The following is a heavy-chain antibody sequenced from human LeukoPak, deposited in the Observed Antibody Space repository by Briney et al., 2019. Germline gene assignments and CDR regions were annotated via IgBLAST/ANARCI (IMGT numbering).Heavy chain of an antibody. CDR3: ARDRAGTYYYDSSGYFVDAFDI. CDR1: GGSISSSSYY. J-gene: IGHJ3*02. V-gene: IGHV4-39*07. Sequence: SETLSLTCTVSGGSISSSSYYWSWIRQPPGKGLEWIGEINHSGSTNYNPSLKSRVTISVDTSKNQFSLKLSSVTAADTAVYYCARDRAGTYYYDSSGYFVDAFDIWGQGTMITVSS. CDR2: INHSGST. D-gene: IGHD3-22*01.